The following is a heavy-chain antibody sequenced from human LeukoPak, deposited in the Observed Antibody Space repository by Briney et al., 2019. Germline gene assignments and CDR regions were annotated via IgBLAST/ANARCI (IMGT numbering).Heavy chain of an antibody. CDR3: AREANLLRYFDWFSYYYYMDV. D-gene: IGHD3-9*01. Sequence: SETLSLTCAMYGGSFSGYYWGWIRQPPGKGLEWIGSIYYSGSTYYNPSLKSRVTISVDTSKDQFSLKLSSVTAADTAVYYCAREANLLRYFDWFSYYYYMDVWGKGTTVTVSS. V-gene: IGHV4-34*01. CDR2: IYYSGST. J-gene: IGHJ6*03. CDR1: GGSFSGYY.